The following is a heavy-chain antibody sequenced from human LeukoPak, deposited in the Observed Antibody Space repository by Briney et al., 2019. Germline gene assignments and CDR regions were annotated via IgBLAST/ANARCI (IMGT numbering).Heavy chain of an antibody. Sequence: SETLSLTCSVSGASISSTSYYWGWIRRPPGKGLEWIGSISYSGTTFYSPSLESRVTISADTSKNQFSLKLSSVTATDTAVYYCARWAAAAHDFDYWGQGTLVTVSS. CDR1: GASISSTSYY. CDR2: ISYSGTT. CDR3: ARWAAAAHDFDY. D-gene: IGHD6-13*01. V-gene: IGHV4-39*07. J-gene: IGHJ4*02.